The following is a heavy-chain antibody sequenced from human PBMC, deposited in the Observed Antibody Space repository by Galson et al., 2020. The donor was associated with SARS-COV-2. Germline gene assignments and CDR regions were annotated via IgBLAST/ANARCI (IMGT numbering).Heavy chain of an antibody. J-gene: IGHJ4*01. D-gene: IGHD1-1*01. CDR2: IWYDGSNK. CDR3: AREVMSTTESDLCY. CDR1: GFTFSSYG. V-gene: IGHV3-33*01. Sequence: GGSLRLSCAASGFTFSSYGMHWVRQAPGKGLEWVAVIWYDGSNKYYADSVKGRFTISSDNSKNTLYLQRNSLSAEDTAVYYCAREVMSTTESDLCYWGHGSLVCVSS.